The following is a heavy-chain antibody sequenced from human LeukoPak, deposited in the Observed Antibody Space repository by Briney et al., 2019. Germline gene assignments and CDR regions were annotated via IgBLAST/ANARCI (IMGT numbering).Heavy chain of an antibody. J-gene: IGHJ3*02. CDR1: GASITGHY. CDR3: ARDRISINALDM. CDR2: ISHNGST. Sequence: PSETLSLTRTVPGASITGHYLTWIRQPPANGLEWIGYISHNGSTNYNTSLKSRVTISVDTSKNQFSLKLTSVTAADTALYYCARDRISINALDMWGQGTMVTVSS. D-gene: IGHD1-14*01. V-gene: IGHV4-59*11.